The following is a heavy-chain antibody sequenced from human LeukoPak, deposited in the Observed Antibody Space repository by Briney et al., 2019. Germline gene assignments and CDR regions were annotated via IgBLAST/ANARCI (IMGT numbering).Heavy chain of an antibody. CDR1: GFTFSSYS. CDR2: ISSRSSTI. Sequence: GGSPRLSCAASGFTFSSYSMNWVRQAPGKGLEWVSYISSRSSTIHYADSVKGRFTISRDDAKNSLYPQMNSLRAEDTAVYYCASIGTYCGGDCYWGQGTLVTVSS. CDR3: ASIGTYCGGDCY. V-gene: IGHV3-48*04. J-gene: IGHJ4*02. D-gene: IGHD2-21*02.